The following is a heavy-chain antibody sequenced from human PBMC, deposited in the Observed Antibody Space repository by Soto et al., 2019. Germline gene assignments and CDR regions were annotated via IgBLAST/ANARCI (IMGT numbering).Heavy chain of an antibody. CDR1: GGSISSGGYY. CDR2: IYYSGST. V-gene: IGHV4-31*03. J-gene: IGHJ4*02. D-gene: IGHD1-20*01. Sequence: PSETLSLTCTVSGGSISSGGYYWSWIRQHPGKGLEWIGYIYYSGSTYYNPSLKSRVTISVDTSKNQFSLKLSSVTAADTVVYYCARGQDNWNYFDYWGQGTLVTVSS. CDR3: ARGQDNWNYFDY.